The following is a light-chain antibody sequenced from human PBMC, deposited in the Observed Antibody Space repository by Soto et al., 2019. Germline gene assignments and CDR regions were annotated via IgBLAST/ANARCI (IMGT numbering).Light chain of an antibody. CDR1: QGISSY. J-gene: IGKJ4*01. CDR2: AAS. V-gene: IGKV1-9*01. Sequence: DIQLTQSPSFLSASVGDRVTITCRASQGISSYLAWYQQKPGKAPNLLIYAASTLQSGVPSRFSGSGSGTEFTLTISSLQPEDVATYYCQQLNSYPRSFGGGTNVEIK. CDR3: QQLNSYPRS.